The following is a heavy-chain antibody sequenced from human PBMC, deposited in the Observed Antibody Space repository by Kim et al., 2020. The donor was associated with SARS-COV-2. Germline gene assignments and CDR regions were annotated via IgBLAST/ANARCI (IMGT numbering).Heavy chain of an antibody. CDR2: FDPEDGET. Sequence: ASVKVSCKVSGYTLTELSMHWVRQAPGKGLEWMGGFDPEDGETIYAQKFQGRVTMTEDTSTDTAYMELSSLRSEDTAVYYCATDLASSSGFDYWGQGTLVTVSS. D-gene: IGHD3-22*01. CDR3: ATDLASSSGFDY. V-gene: IGHV1-24*01. CDR1: GYTLTELS. J-gene: IGHJ4*02.